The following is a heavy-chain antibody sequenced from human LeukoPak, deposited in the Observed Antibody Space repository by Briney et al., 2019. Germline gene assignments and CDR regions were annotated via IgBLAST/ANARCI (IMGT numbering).Heavy chain of an antibody. CDR2: IKKDGSGI. V-gene: IGHV3-7*03. Sequence: EGSLRLSCVVSGFPFSNSWMYWVRQAPGKGLEGVANIKKDGSGISYVDSVKGRFIISRDNTRNSLYLQMNSLTVEDTAVYFCAGGNAMDAWGKGTAVTVSS. CDR3: AGGNAMDA. J-gene: IGHJ6*04. CDR1: GFPFSNSW.